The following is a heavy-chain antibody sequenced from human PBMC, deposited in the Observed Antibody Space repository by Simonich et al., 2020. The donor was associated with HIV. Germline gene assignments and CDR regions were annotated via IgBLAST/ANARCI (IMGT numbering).Heavy chain of an antibody. V-gene: IGHV4-34*01. Sequence: QVQLQQWGAGLLKPSETLSLTCAGYGGSFSGYYWSWIRQPPGKGLEWIGEINHSGSTNYNPSLTSRVTISVDTSKNQFSLKLSSVTAADTAVYYCARRHPTTVTTPYFDYWGQGTLVTVSS. CDR2: INHSGST. CDR3: ARRHPTTVTTPYFDY. J-gene: IGHJ4*02. D-gene: IGHD4-17*01. CDR1: GGSFSGYY.